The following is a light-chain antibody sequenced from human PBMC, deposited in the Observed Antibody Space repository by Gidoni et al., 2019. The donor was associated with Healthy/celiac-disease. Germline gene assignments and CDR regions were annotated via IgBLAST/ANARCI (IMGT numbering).Light chain of an antibody. V-gene: IGKV1-33*01. CDR1: QDIRNY. Sequence: DIQMTRSPSSLSASVGDRVTITCQASQDIRNYLNWYQQKPGKAPKLLIYDASNLETGVPSRFSGSGSGTDFTFTISSLQPEDIATYYCQQYDNLPRALTFGGGTKVEIK. CDR2: DAS. CDR3: QQYDNLPRALT. J-gene: IGKJ4*01.